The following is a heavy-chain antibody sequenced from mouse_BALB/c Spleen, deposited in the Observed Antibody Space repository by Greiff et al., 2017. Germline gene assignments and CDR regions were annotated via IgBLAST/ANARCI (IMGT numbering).Heavy chain of an antibody. J-gene: IGHJ2*01. CDR1: GFTFSSYA. CDR3: ARGLGQVRYFDY. Sequence: EVKLVESGGGLVKPGGSLKLSCAASGFTFSSYAMSWVRQTPEKRLEWVASISSGGSTYYPDSVKGRFTISRDNARNILYLQMSSLRSEDTAMYYCARGLGQVRYFDYWGQGTTLTVSS. CDR2: ISSGGST. D-gene: IGHD2-14*01. V-gene: IGHV5-6-5*01.